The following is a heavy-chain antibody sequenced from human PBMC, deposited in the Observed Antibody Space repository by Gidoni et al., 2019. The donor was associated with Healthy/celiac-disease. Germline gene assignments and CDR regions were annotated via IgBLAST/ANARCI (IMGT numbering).Heavy chain of an antibody. CDR2: INHNGSP. D-gene: IGHD3-10*01. V-gene: IGHV4-34*01. CDR1: GGSFSGYY. Sequence: QVQLQQWGAGLLKPSETLSHTCAVYGGSFSGYYWSSNRQPQVKGLGWIGEINHNGSPNYNPSLRSRITMSVATSKTQFALKLSSLTAADAAVYYCARRLITRHVGFDPWGQGTLVTVSS. CDR3: ARRLITRHVGFDP. J-gene: IGHJ5*02.